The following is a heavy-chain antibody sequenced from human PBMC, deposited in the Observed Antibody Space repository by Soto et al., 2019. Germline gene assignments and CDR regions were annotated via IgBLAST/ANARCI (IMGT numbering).Heavy chain of an antibody. D-gene: IGHD2-15*01. J-gene: IGHJ3*02. V-gene: IGHV3-23*01. CDR2: ISGSGGST. CDR1: GFTFSSCG. CDR3: AKVDCSGGSCYLPVAFDI. Sequence: GGSLRLSCAASGFTFSSCGMHWVRQAPGKGLEWVSAISGSGGSTYYADSVKGRFTISRDNSKNTLYLQMNSLRAEDTAVYYCAKVDCSGGSCYLPVAFDIWGQGTMVTVSS.